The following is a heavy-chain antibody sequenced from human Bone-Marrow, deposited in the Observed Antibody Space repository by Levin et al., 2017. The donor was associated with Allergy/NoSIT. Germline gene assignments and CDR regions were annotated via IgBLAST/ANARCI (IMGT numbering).Heavy chain of an antibody. Sequence: SCAASGFTFDDYAMHWVRQAPGKGLEWVSGISWNSGSIGYADSVKGRFTISRDNAKNSLYLQMNSLRAEDTALYYCAKEHIAAAGLTYLRLDYWGQGTLVTVSS. CDR2: ISWNSGSI. J-gene: IGHJ4*02. CDR3: AKEHIAAAGLTYLRLDY. V-gene: IGHV3-9*01. D-gene: IGHD6-13*01. CDR1: GFTFDDYA.